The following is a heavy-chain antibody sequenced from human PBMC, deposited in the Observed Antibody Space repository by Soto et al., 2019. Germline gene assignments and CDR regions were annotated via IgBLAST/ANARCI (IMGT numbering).Heavy chain of an antibody. CDR1: GGSISGGGFS. CDR3: ARLQFGEGFDY. J-gene: IGHJ4*02. Sequence: SETLSLTXAVSGGSISGGGFSWSWIRQPPGKGLEWIGYILHTGGTQYNPSLKGRVSMSVDKSKNQFSLHLTSVTAADTAVYYCARLQFGEGFDYWGQGALVTVSS. CDR2: ILHTGGT. V-gene: IGHV4-30-2*01. D-gene: IGHD3-10*01.